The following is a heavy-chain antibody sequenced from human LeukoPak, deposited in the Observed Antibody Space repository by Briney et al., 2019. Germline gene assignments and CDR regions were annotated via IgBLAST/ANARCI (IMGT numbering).Heavy chain of an antibody. V-gene: IGHV4-59*01. Sequence: SSETLSLTCTVSGGSISSYYWSWLRQPPGKGLEWIGYIYYSGSTNYNPSLKSRVTISVDTSKNQFSLKLSSVTAADTAVYYCAREGDSGYVDYWGQGTLVTVSS. D-gene: IGHD6-13*01. J-gene: IGHJ4*02. CDR3: AREGDSGYVDY. CDR1: GGSISSYY. CDR2: IYYSGST.